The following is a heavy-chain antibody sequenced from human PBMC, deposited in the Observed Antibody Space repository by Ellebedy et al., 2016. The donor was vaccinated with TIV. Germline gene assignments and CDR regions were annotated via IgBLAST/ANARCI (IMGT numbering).Heavy chain of an antibody. CDR2: ISYSGHKI. CDR1: GRTFDGYA. CDR3: ARGSYQYYFDF. V-gene: IGHV3-23*01. D-gene: IGHD2/OR15-2a*01. Sequence: GESLKISXRPSGRTFDGYAINWVRQGPGKGLEWVSSISYSGHKIYYADSVKGRFTISRDRSDTAVSLQMNSLRDEDTAVYYCARGSYQYYFDFWGQGSLVTVSS. J-gene: IGHJ4*02.